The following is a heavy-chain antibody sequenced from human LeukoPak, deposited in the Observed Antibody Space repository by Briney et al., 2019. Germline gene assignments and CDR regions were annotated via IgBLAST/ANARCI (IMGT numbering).Heavy chain of an antibody. CDR2: ISYDGSKK. Sequence: GGSLRLSCAASGFIFSISDMHWVRQAPGKGLQWVAFISYDGSKKHCADSVQGRCTISRDNSKNTLYLQMNSLRAEDTAVYYCAKSKGVTTVTTYPPFDYWGQGTLVTVSS. V-gene: IGHV3-30*02. J-gene: IGHJ4*02. CDR3: AKSKGVTTVTTYPPFDY. D-gene: IGHD4-17*01. CDR1: GFIFSISD.